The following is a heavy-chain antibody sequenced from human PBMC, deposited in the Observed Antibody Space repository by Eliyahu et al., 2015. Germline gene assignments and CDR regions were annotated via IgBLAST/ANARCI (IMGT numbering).Heavy chain of an antibody. CDR2: MNPNSGNT. D-gene: IGHD3-9*01. V-gene: IGHV1-8*01. CDR3: ARDNYDILTGYFNWFDP. Sequence: QVQLVQSGAEVKKPGAXVKVSCKASGXTXTSYDINWVRQATGQGLEWMGWMNPNSGNTGYAQKFQGRVTMTRNTSISTAYMELSSLRSEDTAVYYCARDNYDILTGYFNWFDPWGQGTLVTVSS. CDR1: GXTXTSYD. J-gene: IGHJ5*02.